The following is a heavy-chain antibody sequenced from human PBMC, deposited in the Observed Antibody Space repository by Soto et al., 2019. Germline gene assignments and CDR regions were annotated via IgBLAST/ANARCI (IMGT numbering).Heavy chain of an antibody. J-gene: IGHJ6*02. V-gene: IGHV1-2*04. CDR1: GYTFTGYY. CDR2: INPNSSGT. CDR3: ARGLGGYTVTQVYGMEV. Sequence: ASVKVSCKASGYTFTGYYMHWVRQAPGQGLEWMGWINPNSSGTNYAQKFQGWVTMTRDTSISTAYMELSRLRSDDTAVYYCARGLGGYTVTQVYGMEVWGQGTAVTVSS. D-gene: IGHD4-4*01.